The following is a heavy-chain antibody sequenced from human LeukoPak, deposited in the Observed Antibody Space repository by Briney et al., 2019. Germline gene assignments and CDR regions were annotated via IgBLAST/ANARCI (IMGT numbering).Heavy chain of an antibody. Sequence: ASVNVSCKASAGTFSSYAISWVRLAPGQGLEWMGRIIPILNIANYAQKFQGRVTIVADESTSTAYMELSSLRSEDTAVYYCARDNPPFCIGGTCYSYWGQGTLVTVSA. CDR2: IIPILNIA. CDR1: AGTFSSYA. D-gene: IGHD2-15*01. J-gene: IGHJ4*02. V-gene: IGHV1-69*04. CDR3: ARDNPPFCIGGTCYSY.